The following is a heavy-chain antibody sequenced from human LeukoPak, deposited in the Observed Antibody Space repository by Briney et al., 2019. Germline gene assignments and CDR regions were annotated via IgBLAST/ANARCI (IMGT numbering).Heavy chain of an antibody. CDR1: GVSISSSTYY. D-gene: IGHD2-21*02. CDR3: ARDCGGDCYDPMADAFDI. CDR2: IYYSGST. J-gene: IGHJ3*02. V-gene: IGHV4-39*07. Sequence: PSETLSLTCTVSGVSISSSTYYWGWIRQPPGKGLEWIGSIYYSGSTYYNPSLKSRVTISVDTSKNQFSLKPSSVTAADTAVYYCARDCGGDCYDPMADAFDIWGQGTMVTVSS.